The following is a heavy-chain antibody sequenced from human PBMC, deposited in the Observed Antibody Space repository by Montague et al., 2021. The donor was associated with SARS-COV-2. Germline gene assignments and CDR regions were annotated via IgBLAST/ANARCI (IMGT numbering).Heavy chain of an antibody. CDR1: GGSISRFY. D-gene: IGHD2-15*01. Sequence: SETLSLTCTVSGGSISRFYWSWFRQPPGKGLAWIGHISDSGSTNYNPSLTSRVTMSVDTSKNQFYLKVNSVTAADTAVYYCARHYSATLPAVYWGQGTLVTVSS. V-gene: IGHV4-59*08. CDR2: ISDSGST. J-gene: IGHJ4*02. CDR3: ARHYSATLPAVY.